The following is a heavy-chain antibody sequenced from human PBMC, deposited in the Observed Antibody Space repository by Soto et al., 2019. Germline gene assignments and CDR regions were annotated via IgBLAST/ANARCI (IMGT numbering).Heavy chain of an antibody. CDR3: AKGESSAVAGNCYFDY. CDR2: ISWNSGSI. CDR1: GFTFDDYA. D-gene: IGHD6-19*01. Sequence: EVQLVESGGGFVQPGRSLRVSCAASGFTFDDYAMHWVRQAPGKGLEWVSGISWNSGSIGYADSVKGRFTISRDNAKNSLYLEMNSLRAEDSALYYCAKGESSAVAGNCYFDYWGQGTLVTVSS. J-gene: IGHJ4*02. V-gene: IGHV3-9*01.